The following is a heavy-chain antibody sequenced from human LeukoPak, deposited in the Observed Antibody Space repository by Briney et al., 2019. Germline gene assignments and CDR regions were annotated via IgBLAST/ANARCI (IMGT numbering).Heavy chain of an antibody. V-gene: IGHV4-34*01. Sequence: SETLSLTCAVYGGSFSGYYWSWIRQPPGKGLEWIGEINHSGSTNYNPSLKSRVTISVDTSKNQFSLKLSSVTAADTAVYYCARLAARPTGAFDIWGQGTMVTVSS. CDR3: ARLAARPTGAFDI. CDR1: GGSFSGYY. D-gene: IGHD6-6*01. CDR2: INHSGST. J-gene: IGHJ3*02.